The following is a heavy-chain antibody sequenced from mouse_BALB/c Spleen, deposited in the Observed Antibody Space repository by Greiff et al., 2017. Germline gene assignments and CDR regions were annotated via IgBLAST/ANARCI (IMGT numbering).Heavy chain of an antibody. J-gene: IGHJ2*01. D-gene: IGHD3-2*02. Sequence: DVKLQESGPGLVKPSQSLSLTCTVTGYSITSDYAWNWIRQFPGNKLEWMGYISYSGSTSYNPSLKSRISITRDTSKNQFFLQLNSVTTEDTATYYCAYQGYYFDYWGQGTTLTVSS. CDR3: AYQGYYFDY. V-gene: IGHV3-2*02. CDR2: ISYSGST. CDR1: GYSITSDYA.